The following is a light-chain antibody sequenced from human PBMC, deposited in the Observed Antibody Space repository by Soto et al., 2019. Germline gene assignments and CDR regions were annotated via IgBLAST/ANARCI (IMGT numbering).Light chain of an antibody. CDR1: QDINTY. CDR3: QQLAAYPVT. V-gene: IGKV1-9*01. J-gene: IGKJ4*01. Sequence: DIQLTQSPSFMSASVGDRVTVTCRASQDINTYLAWYRQEPGKAPELLIYGASTLQSGVPSRFSGSGSGTEFTLSIRSLQPEDFTAYYCQQLAAYPVTFGGGTKVEIK. CDR2: GAS.